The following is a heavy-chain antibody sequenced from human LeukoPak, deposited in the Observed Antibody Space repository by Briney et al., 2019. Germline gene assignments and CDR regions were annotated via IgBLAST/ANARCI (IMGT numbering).Heavy chain of an antibody. V-gene: IGHV1-18*01. Sequence: ASVKVSCKASGYTFSGYGISWVRQAPGQGLEWMGWISPYNGNTQYAQKLQGRVRMTTDISTTTAYMELRSLRSDDTAVYFCAREGYYHGSGTYSPPRYYGMDVWGQGTRSPSP. CDR3: AREGYYHGSGTYSPPRYYGMDV. J-gene: IGHJ6*02. CDR1: GYTFSGYG. CDR2: ISPYNGNT. D-gene: IGHD3-10*01.